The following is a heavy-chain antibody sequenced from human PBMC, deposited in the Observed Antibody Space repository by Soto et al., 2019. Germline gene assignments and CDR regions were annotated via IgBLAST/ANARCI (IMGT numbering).Heavy chain of an antibody. D-gene: IGHD3-22*01. CDR2: INHSGST. V-gene: IGHV4-34*01. CDR1: GAPFVGYY. CDR3: ARKPSDINYYASSYYGMDV. Sequence: ETLSLTCAGYGAPFVGYYWRWIRQPPVKGLKWIGEINHSGSTNYNPSLKSRVPISVDTSKNQFSLKLSSVTAADTAVYYCARKPSDINYYASSYYGMDVSGQGTTVTVPS. J-gene: IGHJ6*02.